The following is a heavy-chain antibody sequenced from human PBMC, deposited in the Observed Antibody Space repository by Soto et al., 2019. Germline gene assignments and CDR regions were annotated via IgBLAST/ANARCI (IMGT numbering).Heavy chain of an antibody. CDR2: MNPNSGNT. Sequence: ASVKVSCKASGYTFTSYDINWVRQATGQGLEWTGWMNPNSGNTGYAQKFQGRVTMTRNTSISTAYMELSSLRSEDTAVYYCARGGLSLLWFGELLSPPQGHDYYYGMDVWGQGTTVTVS. D-gene: IGHD3-10*01. CDR1: GYTFTSYD. J-gene: IGHJ6*02. V-gene: IGHV1-8*01. CDR3: ARGGLSLLWFGELLSPPQGHDYYYGMDV.